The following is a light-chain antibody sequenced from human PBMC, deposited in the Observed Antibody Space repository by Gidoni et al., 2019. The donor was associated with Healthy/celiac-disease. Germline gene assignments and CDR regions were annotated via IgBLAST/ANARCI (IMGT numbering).Light chain of an antibody. CDR2: EVS. CDR3: SSYTSSSHVV. V-gene: IGLV2-14*01. CDR1: SSDVGGYNY. J-gene: IGLJ2*01. Sequence: SVSGSPGQSITIPCTGTSSDVGGYNYVSWYQQHPGKAPKLMIYEVSNRPSGVPDRFSGSKSGNTASLTISGLQAEDEADYYCSSYTSSSHVVFGGGTKLTVL.